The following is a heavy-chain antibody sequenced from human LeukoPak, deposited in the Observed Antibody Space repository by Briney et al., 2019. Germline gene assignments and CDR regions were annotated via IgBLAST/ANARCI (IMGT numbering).Heavy chain of an antibody. CDR3: ARVRYNYGDSDY. Sequence: TSSETLSLTCAVSGYFISSGYYWGWIRQPPGKGLEWIVTIYHNGNTYYNPSLKSRVTISVDTSKNQFSLKLSSVTAADTAVYYCARVRYNYGDSDYWGQGTLVTVSS. V-gene: IGHV4-38-2*01. CDR1: GYFISSGYY. J-gene: IGHJ4*02. CDR2: IYHNGNT. D-gene: IGHD5-18*01.